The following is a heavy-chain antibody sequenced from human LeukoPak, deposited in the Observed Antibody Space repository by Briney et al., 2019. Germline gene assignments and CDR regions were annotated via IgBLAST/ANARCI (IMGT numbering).Heavy chain of an antibody. Sequence: SQTLSLTCAVSGGSISSGDYPWSWIRQPPGKGLEWIGYIFHTGHTSYNPSLKSRVTISVDMSKNQLSLKLSSVTAADTAVYYCARGFYGSGGQFDHWGQGTLVTVSS. V-gene: IGHV4-30-2*01. D-gene: IGHD3-10*01. CDR1: GGSISSGDYP. J-gene: IGHJ4*02. CDR3: ARGFYGSGGQFDH. CDR2: IFHTGHT.